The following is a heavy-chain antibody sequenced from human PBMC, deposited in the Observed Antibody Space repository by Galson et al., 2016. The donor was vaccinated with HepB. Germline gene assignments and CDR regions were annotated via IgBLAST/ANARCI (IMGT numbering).Heavy chain of an antibody. J-gene: IGHJ5*02. CDR2: ISYSGST. V-gene: IGHV4-61*03. CDR3: AVATDANWFDP. Sequence: SETLSLTCTVSRGSVTTAGLFWSWIRQAPGKGLEWIAYISYSGSTNYNPFLESRVTISLDTSNNHFSLKLSSVTAADTAVYYCAVATDANWFDPWGQGALVAVSS. CDR1: RGSVTTAGLF. D-gene: IGHD4-17*01.